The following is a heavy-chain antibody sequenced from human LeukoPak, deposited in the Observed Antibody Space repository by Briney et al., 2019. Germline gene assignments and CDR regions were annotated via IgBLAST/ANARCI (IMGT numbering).Heavy chain of an antibody. CDR3: ARDAWGETYYDFWSGYYTGPPNWFDP. CDR2: IIPIFGTA. Sequence: ASVKVSCKASGGTFSSYAISWVRQAPGQGLEWMGGIIPIFGTANYAQKFQGRVTITTDESTSTAYMELRSLRSDDTAVYYCARDAWGETYYDFWSGYYTGPPNWFDPWGQGTLVTVSS. CDR1: GGTFSSYA. D-gene: IGHD3-3*01. J-gene: IGHJ5*02. V-gene: IGHV1-69*05.